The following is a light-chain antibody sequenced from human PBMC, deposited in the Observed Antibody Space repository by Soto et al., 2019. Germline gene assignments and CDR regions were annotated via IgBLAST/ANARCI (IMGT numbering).Light chain of an antibody. CDR2: DAS. Sequence: DIQMTQSPSTLSASVGDRVTITCRASQSISTWVAWYQQKPGKAPKPLIYDASTLKTEVPSRFSGGGSGTGFTLTISSLQPDDFATYYCQHYRTFGQGTKVDIK. V-gene: IGKV1-5*01. CDR1: QSISTW. J-gene: IGKJ1*01. CDR3: QHYRT.